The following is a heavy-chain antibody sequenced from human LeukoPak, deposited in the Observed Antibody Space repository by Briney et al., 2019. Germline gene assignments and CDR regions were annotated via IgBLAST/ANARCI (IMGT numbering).Heavy chain of an antibody. CDR1: GFTFSSYS. CDR2: ISSSSSYI. Sequence: GGSLRLSCAASGFTFSSYSMNWVRQAPGEGLEWVSSISSSSSYIYYADSVKGRFTISRDNAKNSLYLQMNSLRAEDTAVYYCARDQGYSSSSDGFDYWGQGTLVTVSS. J-gene: IGHJ4*02. V-gene: IGHV3-21*01. D-gene: IGHD6-6*01. CDR3: ARDQGYSSSSDGFDY.